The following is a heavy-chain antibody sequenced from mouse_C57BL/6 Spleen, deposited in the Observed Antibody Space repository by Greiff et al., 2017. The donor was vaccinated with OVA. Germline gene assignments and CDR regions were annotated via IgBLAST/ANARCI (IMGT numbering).Heavy chain of an antibody. CDR2: IYPGSGST. V-gene: IGHV1-55*01. CDR1: GYTFTSYW. Sequence: QVHVKQPGAELVKPGASVKMSCKASGYTFTSYWITWVKQRPGQGLEWIGDIYPGSGSTNYNEKFKSKATLTVDTSSSTAYMQLSSLTSEDSAVYDWAREGYGPAWFAYWGQGTLVTVSA. D-gene: IGHD2-10*02. J-gene: IGHJ3*01. CDR3: AREGYGPAWFAY.